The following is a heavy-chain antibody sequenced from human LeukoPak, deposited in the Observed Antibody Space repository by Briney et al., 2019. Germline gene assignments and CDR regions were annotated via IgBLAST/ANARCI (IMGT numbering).Heavy chain of an antibody. D-gene: IGHD6-19*01. CDR1: GGSISSYY. J-gene: IGHJ4*02. Sequence: SETLSLTCTVSGGSISSYYWSWIRQPPGKGLEWIGYIYYSGSTNYNPSLKSRVTISVDTSKNQFSLKLSSVTAADTAVYYCARDGYSSGSYYFDYWGQGTLVTVSS. CDR3: ARDGYSSGSYYFDY. CDR2: IYYSGST. V-gene: IGHV4-59*12.